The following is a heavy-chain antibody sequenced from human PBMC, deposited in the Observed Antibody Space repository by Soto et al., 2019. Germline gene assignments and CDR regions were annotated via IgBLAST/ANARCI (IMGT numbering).Heavy chain of an antibody. D-gene: IGHD6-19*01. CDR1: GYTFTSYG. CDR3: ARDMKQWLVSHFDY. V-gene: IGHV1-18*01. CDR2: ISAYNGNT. J-gene: IGHJ4*02. Sequence: ASVKVSCKASGYTFTSYGISWVRQAPGQGLEWMGWISAYNGNTNYAQKLQGRVTMTTDTSTSTAYMELRSLRSDDTAVYYCARDMKQWLVSHFDYWGQGTLVTVSS.